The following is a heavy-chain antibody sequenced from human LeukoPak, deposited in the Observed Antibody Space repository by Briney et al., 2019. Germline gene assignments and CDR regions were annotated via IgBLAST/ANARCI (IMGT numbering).Heavy chain of an antibody. CDR2: IYHSGST. Sequence: SETLSLTCAVSGYSISSGYYWGWIRQPPGKGLEWIGSIYHSGSTHYNPSLKSRVTISVDTSKNQFSLKLSSVTAADTAVYYCARDYGDFDAFDIWGQGTMVTVSS. J-gene: IGHJ3*02. V-gene: IGHV4-38-2*02. CDR3: ARDYGDFDAFDI. CDR1: GYSISSGYY. D-gene: IGHD4-17*01.